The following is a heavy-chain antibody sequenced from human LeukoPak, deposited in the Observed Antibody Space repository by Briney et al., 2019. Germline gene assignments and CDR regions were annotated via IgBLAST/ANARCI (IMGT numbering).Heavy chain of an antibody. V-gene: IGHV1-2*02. CDR3: AGLWFGESTINWFDP. Sequence: ASVKVSCKASGYTFTGYYMHWVRQAPGQGLEWMGWINPNSGGTNYAQKFQGRVTMTRDTSISTAYMELSRLRSDDTAVYYCAGLWFGESTINWFDPWGQGTLVTVSS. CDR1: GYTFTGYY. CDR2: INPNSGGT. J-gene: IGHJ5*02. D-gene: IGHD3-10*01.